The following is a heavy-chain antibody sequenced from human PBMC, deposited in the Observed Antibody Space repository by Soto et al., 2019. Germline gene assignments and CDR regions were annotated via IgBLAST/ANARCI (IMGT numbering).Heavy chain of an antibody. CDR3: ASRVTANWFDP. Sequence: ASVKGYCKTSGYSFTIDGIGWVRQAPGQGLEWMGWISAYNGNTNYAQKLQGRVTMTTDTSTSTAYMELRSLRSDDTAVYYCASRVTANWFDPWGQGTLVTLSS. CDR2: ISAYNGNT. J-gene: IGHJ5*02. CDR1: GYSFTIDG. D-gene: IGHD2-21*02. V-gene: IGHV1-18*01.